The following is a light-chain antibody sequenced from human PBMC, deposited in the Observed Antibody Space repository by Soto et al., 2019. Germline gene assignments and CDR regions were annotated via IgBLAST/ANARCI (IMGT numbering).Light chain of an antibody. CDR1: SSSIGSNY. Sequence: QLVLTQPPSASGTPGQRVTISCSESSSSIGSNYIYWYQQLPETAPKLLIYRDSQRPSGVPDRFSGSKSGTSDSLAISGLRSEDEADYYCAAWDDSLRGWVFGGGTKLTVL. V-gene: IGLV1-47*01. CDR2: RDS. J-gene: IGLJ3*02. CDR3: AAWDDSLRGWV.